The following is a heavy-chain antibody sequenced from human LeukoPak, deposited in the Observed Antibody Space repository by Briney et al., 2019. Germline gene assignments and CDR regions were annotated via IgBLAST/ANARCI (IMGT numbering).Heavy chain of an antibody. CDR1: GGSISSYY. V-gene: IGHV4-4*07. D-gene: IGHD3-10*01. J-gene: IGHJ4*02. CDR3: ARSGSHLWFGELSLNY. Sequence: SETLSLTCTVSGGSISSYYWSWIRQPAGKGLEWIGRIYTSGSTNYNPSLKSRVTMSVDTSKNQFSLKLSSVTAADTAVYYCARSGSHLWFGELSLNYWGQGTLVTVSS. CDR2: IYTSGST.